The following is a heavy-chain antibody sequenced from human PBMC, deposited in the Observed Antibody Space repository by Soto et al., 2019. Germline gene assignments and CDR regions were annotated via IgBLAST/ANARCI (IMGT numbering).Heavy chain of an antibody. V-gene: IGHV1-18*01. Sequence: ASVKVSGKASGYTFTSYGISWVRQAPGQGVEWMGWISAYNGNTNYAQKLQGRVTMTTDTSTSTAYMELRSLRSVDTAVYYCARIPRITIFGVVNPLYYYGMDVWGQGTTVTVSS. J-gene: IGHJ6*02. CDR1: GYTFTSYG. D-gene: IGHD3-3*01. CDR3: ARIPRITIFGVVNPLYYYGMDV. CDR2: ISAYNGNT.